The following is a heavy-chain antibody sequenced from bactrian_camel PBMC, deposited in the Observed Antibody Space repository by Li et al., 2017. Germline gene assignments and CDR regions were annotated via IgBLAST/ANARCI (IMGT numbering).Heavy chain of an antibody. CDR2: FNNDDST. J-gene: IGHJ6*01. V-gene: IGHV3S53*01. Sequence: HVQLVESGGDSVQAGESLRLSCVASGYTLPMNMGWFRQAPGKEREGVASFNNDDSTNYEDSVKGRFTISLDVAENTVYLQMNSLKPEDTAVYYCAADLFRVTACGAGYVPDFPYRGRGTQVTVS. CDR3: AADLFRVTACGAGYVPDFPY. D-gene: IGHD5*01. CDR1: GYTLPMN.